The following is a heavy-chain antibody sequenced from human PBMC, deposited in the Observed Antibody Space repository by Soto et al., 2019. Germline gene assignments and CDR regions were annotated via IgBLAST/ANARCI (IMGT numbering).Heavy chain of an antibody. J-gene: IGHJ4*02. Sequence: QVQLVESGGGVVQPGRSLRLSCAASGFTFSSYAMHWVRQAPGKGLEWVAVISYDGSNKYYGDSVKGRFTISRDNSKNTLYLQMNSLRAEDTAVYYCARDYYDSSGYVGYWGQGTLVTVSS. CDR2: ISYDGSNK. CDR3: ARDYYDSSGYVGY. V-gene: IGHV3-30-3*01. D-gene: IGHD3-22*01. CDR1: GFTFSSYA.